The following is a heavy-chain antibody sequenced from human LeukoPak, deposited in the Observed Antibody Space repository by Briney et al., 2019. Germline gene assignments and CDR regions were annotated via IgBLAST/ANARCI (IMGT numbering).Heavy chain of an antibody. CDR1: GHLFTSYW. J-gene: IGHJ4*02. CDR3: ARAKAYSSSRYYFDY. D-gene: IGHD6-13*01. V-gene: IGHV5-51*01. CDR2: IYPGDSDT. Sequence: GASLQISCQDSGHLFTSYWIGWVRQLPGKGLEWMGIIYPGDSDTRYSPSFQGQVTISADKSISTAYLQWSSLKASDTAMYYCARAKAYSSSRYYFDYWGQGTLVTVSS.